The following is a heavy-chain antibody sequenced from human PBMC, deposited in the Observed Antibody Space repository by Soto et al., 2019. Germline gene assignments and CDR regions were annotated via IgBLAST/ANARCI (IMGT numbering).Heavy chain of an antibody. CDR1: GYTITTLW. V-gene: IGHV5-10-1*01. J-gene: IGHJ5*02. D-gene: IGHD2-2*01. CDR2: IDPGDTYA. Sequence: CTGLGYTITTLWVRRVRQMPGKGLEWMGRIDPGDTYATYSPAFQGHVTISADKATSTAYLQWSSLKASDTAMYFCARIYCTTTTCDSWFDPWGQGTLVTVYS. CDR3: ARIYCTTTTCDSWFDP.